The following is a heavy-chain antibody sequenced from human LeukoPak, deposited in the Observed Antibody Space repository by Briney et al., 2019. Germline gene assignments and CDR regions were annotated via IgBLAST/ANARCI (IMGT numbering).Heavy chain of an antibody. Sequence: SETLSLTCIVPRYYIGSGHYWAWIRQPPGKGLEWIGCFYHMGTYYTSSLTSRVSISIDTSRNLFSLKVTSVTAADSAFYYCAKTSGGGGHDSWGQGLLVTVSS. V-gene: IGHV4-38-2*02. J-gene: IGHJ5*01. CDR3: AKTSGGGGHDS. CDR2: FYHMGT. CDR1: RYYIGSGHY. D-gene: IGHD4-23*01.